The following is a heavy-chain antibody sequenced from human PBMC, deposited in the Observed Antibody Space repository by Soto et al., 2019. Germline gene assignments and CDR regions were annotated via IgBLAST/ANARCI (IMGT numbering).Heavy chain of an antibody. CDR2: TYYRSKWYN. V-gene: IGHV6-1*01. D-gene: IGHD3-10*01. CDR3: SRESAGDYYYGMDV. Sequence: PSQTLSLTCAISGDSVSSNTAAWNWIRQSPSRGLEWLGRTYYRSKWYNDYAVSVKSRITINPDTSKNQFSLHLNSVTPEDTAVYYCSRESAGDYYYGMDVWGQGTTVTVSS. CDR1: GDSVSSNTAA. J-gene: IGHJ6*02.